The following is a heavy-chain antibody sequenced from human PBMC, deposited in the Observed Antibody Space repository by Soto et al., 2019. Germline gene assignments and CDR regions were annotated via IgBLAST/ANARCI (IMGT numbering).Heavy chain of an antibody. CDR2: ISPKSGGT. D-gene: IGHD3-9*01. J-gene: IGHJ4*02. V-gene: IGHV1-2*02. CDR1: GYTFINYY. CDR3: ARPPGYISDWYYFDL. Sequence: QVQLVQSGAEVKKPGASVKISCEASGYTFINYYMHWVRQAPGQGFEWMGRISPKSGGTNYAQKFQGRVSMSLDTSLKTASIERSSLMAKDTAVYYCARPPGYISDWYYFDLWGQGTQVTVSS.